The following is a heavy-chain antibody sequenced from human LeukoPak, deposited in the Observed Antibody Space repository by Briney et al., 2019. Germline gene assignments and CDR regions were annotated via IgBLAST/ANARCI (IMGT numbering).Heavy chain of an antibody. CDR2: ISYDGSNK. J-gene: IGHJ4*02. D-gene: IGHD6-25*01. CDR1: GFTFSSCG. Sequence: GGSLRLSCAASGFTFSSCGMHWVRQAPGKGLEWVALISYDGSNKYSADSVKGRFTISRDNSGNTLYLQMSSLRGEDTAVYYCARDLDKAAKYYFDNWGQGTLVTVSS. V-gene: IGHV3-30*03. CDR3: ARDLDKAAKYYFDN.